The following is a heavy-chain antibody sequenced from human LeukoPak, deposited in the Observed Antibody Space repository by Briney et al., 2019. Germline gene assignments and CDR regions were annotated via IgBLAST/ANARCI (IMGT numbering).Heavy chain of an antibody. J-gene: IGHJ4*02. V-gene: IGHV3-23*01. CDR1: GFTFSNYA. CDR2: ISGSGGDT. CDR3: SKDRSCTYNFCHGEFDY. Sequence: GGSLRLSCAASGFTFSNYAMSWVRQAPGKGLEWVSGISGSGGDTYYADSVKGRFTISRDNSKNTLYLQMNSLRAEDTAVYYCSKDRSCTYNFCHGEFDYWGQGNLVHVSS. D-gene: IGHD3/OR15-3a*01.